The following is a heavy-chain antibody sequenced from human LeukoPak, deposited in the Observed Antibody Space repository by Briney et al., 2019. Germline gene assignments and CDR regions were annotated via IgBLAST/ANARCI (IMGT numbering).Heavy chain of an antibody. CDR3: AGHDYGDYSSDY. CDR2: IYPGDSDT. D-gene: IGHD4-17*01. CDR1: GYSFTSYW. J-gene: IGHJ4*02. V-gene: IGHV5-51*01. Sequence: GDSLKISCKGSGYSFTSYWIVWVGQMPGKGLEWMGIIYPGDSDTRYGPSFQGQVTISADKSISTAYLEWSSLKASDTAMYYCAGHDYGDYSSDYWGQGTLVTVSS.